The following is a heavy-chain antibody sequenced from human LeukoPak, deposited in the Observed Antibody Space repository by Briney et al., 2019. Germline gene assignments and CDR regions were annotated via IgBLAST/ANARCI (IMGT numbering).Heavy chain of an antibody. CDR2: IYYSGST. Sequence: PSEALSLTCTVSGGSISSGDYYWSWIRQPPGKGLEWIGYIYYSGSTYYNPSLKSRVTISVDTSKNQFSLNLSSVTAADTAVYYCARCGVSCDAFDIRGQGTMVTVSS. CDR1: GGSISSGDYY. V-gene: IGHV4-30-4*08. J-gene: IGHJ3*02. D-gene: IGHD1-26*01. CDR3: ARCGVSCDAFDI.